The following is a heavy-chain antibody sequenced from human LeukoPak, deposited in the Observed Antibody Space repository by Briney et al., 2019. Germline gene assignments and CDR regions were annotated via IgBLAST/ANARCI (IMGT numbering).Heavy chain of an antibody. V-gene: IGHV1-69*04. CDR1: GGTFSSYA. J-gene: IGHJ4*02. CDR3: ASEVLSYYDFWSGYYWGEYFDY. D-gene: IGHD3-3*01. CDR2: IIPILGIA. Sequence: ASVKVSCKASGGTFSSYAISWVRQAPGQGLEWMGRIIPILGIANYAQKFQGRVTITADKSTSTAYMELSSLRSEDTAVYYCASEVLSYYDFWSGYYWGEYFDYWGQGTLVTVSS.